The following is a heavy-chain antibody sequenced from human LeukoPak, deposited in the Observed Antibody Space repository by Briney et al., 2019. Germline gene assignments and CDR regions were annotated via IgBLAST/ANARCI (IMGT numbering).Heavy chain of an antibody. J-gene: IGHJ4*02. CDR2: ISAYNGNT. D-gene: IGHD1-26*01. Sequence: GASVTVSSMASGYTFTSYGISWVRQAPGQGREGMGWISAYNGNTNYAQKLQGGVTITTDTSTSTAYMELRSLRSDDTAVYYCARDESAYSGSYFFDYWGQGTLVTVSS. CDR1: GYTFTSYG. CDR3: ARDESAYSGSYFFDY. V-gene: IGHV1-18*01.